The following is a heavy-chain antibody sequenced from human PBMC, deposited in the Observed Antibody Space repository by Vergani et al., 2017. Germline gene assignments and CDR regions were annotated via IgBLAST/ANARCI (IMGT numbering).Heavy chain of an antibody. D-gene: IGHD3-9*01. CDR3: ARGDYGILTGYRY. CDR2: INPSGGHT. Sequence: QVQVVPSGAEVKNSGASVKVSCKTSEYTFSNYYMHWVRQAPGQGLEWMGIINPSGGHTNYAQKFQGRVTMTRDTSTSTVYMELSSLRSEDTAIYYCARGDYGILTGYRYWGQGTLVTVSA. V-gene: IGHV1-46*03. J-gene: IGHJ4*02. CDR1: EYTFSNYY.